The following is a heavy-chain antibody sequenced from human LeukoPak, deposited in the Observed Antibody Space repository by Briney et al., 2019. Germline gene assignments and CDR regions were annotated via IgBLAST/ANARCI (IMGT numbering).Heavy chain of an antibody. CDR1: GFSFSSYS. V-gene: IGHV3-21*01. CDR3: ARGFASIAALVDY. Sequence: GGSLRLSCAASGFSFSSYSMNWVRQAPGEGLEWVSSISSSSSYIYYADSVKGRFTISRDNAKNSLYLQMNSLRAEDTAVYYCARGFASIAALVDYWGQGTLVTVSS. D-gene: IGHD6-6*01. J-gene: IGHJ4*02. CDR2: ISSSSSYI.